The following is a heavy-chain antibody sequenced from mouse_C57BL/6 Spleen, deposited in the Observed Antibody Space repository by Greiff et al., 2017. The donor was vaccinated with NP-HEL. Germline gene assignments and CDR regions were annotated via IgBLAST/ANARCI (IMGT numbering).Heavy chain of an antibody. CDR2: INPNNGGT. Sequence: EVQLQQSGPELVKPGASVKISCKASGYTFTDYYMNWVKQSHGKSLEWIGDINPNNGGTSYNQKFKGKATLTVDKSSSTAYMELRSLTSEDSAVYYCARERELGFDYWGQGTTLTVSS. J-gene: IGHJ2*01. CDR3: ARERELGFDY. V-gene: IGHV1-26*01. CDR1: GYTFTDYY. D-gene: IGHD4-1*01.